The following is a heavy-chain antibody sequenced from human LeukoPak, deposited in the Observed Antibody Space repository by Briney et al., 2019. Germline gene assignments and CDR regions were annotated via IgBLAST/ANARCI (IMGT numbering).Heavy chain of an antibody. CDR2: IYYSGSI. CDR3: AGLQVGATTLDR. V-gene: IGHV4-59*01. D-gene: IGHD1-26*01. Sequence: SETLSLTCTVSGASISSYYWTWIRQPPGKELELVGHIYYSGSIYYNPSLESRVTISIDTSESQFSLKLASLTAADTAVYFCAGLQVGATTLDRWGQGTLVAVSS. J-gene: IGHJ4*02. CDR1: GASISSYY.